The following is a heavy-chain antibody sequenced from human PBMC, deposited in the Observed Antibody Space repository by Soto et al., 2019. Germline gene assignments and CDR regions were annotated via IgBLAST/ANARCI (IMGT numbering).Heavy chain of an antibody. V-gene: IGHV3-30*03. CDR2: ISYDGSNK. D-gene: IGHD1-20*01. J-gene: IGHJ6*02. Sequence: QVQLVESGGGVVQPGRSLRLSCAASGFTFSSYGMHWVRQAPGKGLEWVAVISYDGSNKYYADSVKGRFTISRDNSKNTLYLQMNSLRAEDKAVYYCARITGALRWPYYGMDVWGQGTTVTVSS. CDR3: ARITGALRWPYYGMDV. CDR1: GFTFSSYG.